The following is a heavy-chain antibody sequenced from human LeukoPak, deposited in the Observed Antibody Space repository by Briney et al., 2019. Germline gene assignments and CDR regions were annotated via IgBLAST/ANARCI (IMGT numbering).Heavy chain of an antibody. Sequence: PSETLSLTCTVSGGSISSGGYYWSWIRQHPGKGLEWIGYIYYSGSTYYNPSLKSRVTISVDTSKNQFSLKLSSVTAADTAVYYCARSFYGDYTLDYWGQGTLVTVSS. CDR2: IYYSGST. CDR3: ARSFYGDYTLDY. CDR1: GGSISSGGYY. V-gene: IGHV4-31*03. D-gene: IGHD4-17*01. J-gene: IGHJ4*02.